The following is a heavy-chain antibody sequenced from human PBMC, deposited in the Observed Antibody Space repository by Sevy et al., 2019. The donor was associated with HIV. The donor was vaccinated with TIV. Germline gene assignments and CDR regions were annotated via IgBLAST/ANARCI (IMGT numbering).Heavy chain of an antibody. CDR3: ARGKHISDYYGSFDY. J-gene: IGHJ4*02. CDR1: GLTVSSNF. Sequence: QAAGSLRLSCAASGLTVSSNFMSWVRQAPGKGLEWVSVIYIGGSTYYADSVKGRFTISRDNSKNTLYLQMNSLRAEDTAVYFCARGKHISDYYGSFDYWGQGTLVTVSS. CDR2: IYIGGST. D-gene: IGHD3-3*01. V-gene: IGHV3-53*01.